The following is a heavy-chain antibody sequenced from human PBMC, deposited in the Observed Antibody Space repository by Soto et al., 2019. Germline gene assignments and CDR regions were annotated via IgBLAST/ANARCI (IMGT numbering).Heavy chain of an antibody. D-gene: IGHD5-12*01. CDR1: GFTFSSYA. Sequence: EVQLLESGGGLVQPGGSLRLSCAASGFTFSSYAMSWVRQAPGKGLERVSAISGSGGSTYYADSVKGRFTISRDNSKNTLYLQMNSLRAEDTAVYYCAKSYDLLTCYFDYWGQGTLVTVSS. CDR2: ISGSGGST. J-gene: IGHJ4*02. CDR3: AKSYDLLTCYFDY. V-gene: IGHV3-23*01.